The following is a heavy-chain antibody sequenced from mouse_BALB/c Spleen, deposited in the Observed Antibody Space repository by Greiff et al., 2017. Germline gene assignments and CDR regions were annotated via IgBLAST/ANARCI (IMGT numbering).Heavy chain of an antibody. CDR3: AREDGIYAMDY. D-gene: IGHD2-3*01. V-gene: IGHV3-6*02. Sequence: EVKVEESGPGLVKPSQSLSLTCSVTGYSITSGYYWNWIRQFPGNKLEWMGYISYDGSNNYNPSLKNRISITRDTSKNQFFLKLNSVTTEDTATYYCAREDGIYAMDYWGQGTAVTVSS. CDR2: ISYDGSN. CDR1: GYSITSGYY. J-gene: IGHJ4*01.